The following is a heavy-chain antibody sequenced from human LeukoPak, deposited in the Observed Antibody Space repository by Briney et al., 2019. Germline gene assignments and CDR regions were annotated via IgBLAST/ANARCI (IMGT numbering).Heavy chain of an antibody. D-gene: IGHD2-15*01. J-gene: IGHJ4*02. CDR2: IDWDDDK. CDR1: GFSLSTSGMC. Sequence: SGPTLVNPTQTLTLTCTFSGFSLSTSGMCVSWIRQPPGKALVWLARIDWDDDKYYSTSLKTRLTISKDTSKNQVVLTMTNMDPVGTATYYCARTPIYCSGGSCYLYYFDYWGQGTLVTVSS. V-gene: IGHV2-70*11. CDR3: ARTPIYCSGGSCYLYYFDY.